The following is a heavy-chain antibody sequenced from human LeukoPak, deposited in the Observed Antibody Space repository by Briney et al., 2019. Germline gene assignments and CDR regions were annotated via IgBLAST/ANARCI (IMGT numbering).Heavy chain of an antibody. CDR1: GYTFTCYY. CDR2: INTSGGST. CDR3: ANARPSSGWYS. Sequence: GASVKVSCKSSGYTFTCYYMHWVRQAPGQGLEWMGIINTSGGSTSYAQKFQGRVTMTIDTSTTTVYMELSSLRSEDTAVYYCANARPSSGWYSWGQGTLVTVSS. J-gene: IGHJ4*02. D-gene: IGHD6-19*01. V-gene: IGHV1-46*01.